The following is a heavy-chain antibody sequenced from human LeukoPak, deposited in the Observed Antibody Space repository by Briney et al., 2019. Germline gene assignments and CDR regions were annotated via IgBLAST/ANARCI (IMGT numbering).Heavy chain of an antibody. CDR3: ARGWDGEEMQEEVDY. CDR2: MNPNSGNT. Sequence: ASVKVSCKASGYTFTSYDINWVRQATGQGLEWMGWMNPNSGNTGYAQNFQGRVTMTRNTSISTDYRELSSLRSEDTAVYYCARGWDGEEMQEEVDYWGQGTLVTVSS. J-gene: IGHJ4*02. V-gene: IGHV1-8*01. CDR1: GYTFTSYD. D-gene: IGHD1-26*01.